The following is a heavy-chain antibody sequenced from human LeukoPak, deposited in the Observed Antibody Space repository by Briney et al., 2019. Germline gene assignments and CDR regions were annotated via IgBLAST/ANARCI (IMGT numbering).Heavy chain of an antibody. Sequence: ASVKVSCKASGYTFTSYYMHWVRQAPGQGLEWMGIINPSGGSTSYAQKFQGRVTMTRDTSTSTVYMELSSLRSEDTAVYYCAGYCSGGSCYWDNGFDPWGQGTLVTVSS. CDR1: GYTFTSYY. J-gene: IGHJ5*02. CDR3: AGYCSGGSCYWDNGFDP. D-gene: IGHD2-15*01. V-gene: IGHV1-46*01. CDR2: INPSGGST.